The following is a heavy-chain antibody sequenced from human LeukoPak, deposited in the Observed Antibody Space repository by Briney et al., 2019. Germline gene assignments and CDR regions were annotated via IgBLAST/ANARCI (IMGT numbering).Heavy chain of an antibody. J-gene: IGHJ5*02. V-gene: IGHV4-4*08. CDR1: GGSISTYY. Sequence: SETLSLTCTVSGGSISTYYWSWIRQPPGKGLEWIADISASGGTNYNPSLESRVTVSVDSSKNQFSLKSSSVTAADTAVFYCARSPHNSAWYEKWFDPWGQGTLVTVSS. CDR3: ARSPHNSAWYEKWFDP. CDR2: ISASGGT. D-gene: IGHD6-19*01.